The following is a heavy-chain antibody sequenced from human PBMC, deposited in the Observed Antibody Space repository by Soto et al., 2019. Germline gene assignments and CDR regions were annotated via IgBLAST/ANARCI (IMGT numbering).Heavy chain of an antibody. V-gene: IGHV1-24*01. CDR1: GYTLTELA. Sequence: QVQLVQSGAEVKKPGASVKVSCKVSGYTLTELAMHWVRQAPGKGLEWMGGFDPEDGETSYAQKFQGRVTMTEDTSTDTAYMELSRLRSEGTAVYYWATDVTTSSTNWNWGWFDPWGQGTLVTVSS. CDR3: ATDVTTSSTNWNWGWFDP. J-gene: IGHJ5*02. CDR2: FDPEDGET. D-gene: IGHD2-2*01.